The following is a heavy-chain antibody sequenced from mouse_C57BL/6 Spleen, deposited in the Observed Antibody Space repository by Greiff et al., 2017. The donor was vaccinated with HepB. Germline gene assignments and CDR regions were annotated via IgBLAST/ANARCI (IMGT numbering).Heavy chain of an antibody. V-gene: IGHV5-17*01. CDR3: ARDYYGSNYFYFDY. Sequence: EVMLVESGGGLVKPGGSLKLSCAASGFTFSDYGMHWVRQAPEKGLEWVAYISSGSSTIYYADTVKGRFTISRDNAKNTLLLQMTSLRSDDTAKYYGARDYYGSNYFYFDYWGQGTTLTVSS. J-gene: IGHJ2*01. CDR2: ISSGSSTI. CDR1: GFTFSDYG. D-gene: IGHD1-1*01.